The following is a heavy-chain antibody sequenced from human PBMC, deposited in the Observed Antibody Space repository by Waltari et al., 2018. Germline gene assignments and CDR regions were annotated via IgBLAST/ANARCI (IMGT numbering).Heavy chain of an antibody. CDR3: ARIAVAGSVDV. D-gene: IGHD6-19*01. Sequence: QVQLQESGPGLVKPSATLSLTCTVPGGSISSYYWSWIRQPPGKGLEWIGYIYYSGSTNYNPSLKSRVTISVDTSKNQFSLKLSSVTAADTAVYYCARIAVAGSVDVWGKGTTVTISS. V-gene: IGHV4-59*08. J-gene: IGHJ6*04. CDR2: IYYSGST. CDR1: GGSISSYY.